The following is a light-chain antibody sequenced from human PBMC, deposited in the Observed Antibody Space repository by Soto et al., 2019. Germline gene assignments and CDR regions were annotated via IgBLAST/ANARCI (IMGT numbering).Light chain of an antibody. CDR3: QQYGNSLT. J-gene: IGKJ3*01. CDR2: DAS. V-gene: IGKV3-20*01. CDR1: QSVRGSY. Sequence: EIGLTQSPGTLSLSPGERATLSCRASQSVRGSYLAWDQQKRGQAPRLLIYDASSRATGNPDRFSGSGSGTDFTLTISRLEPEDFAVYHCQQYGNSLTFGPGTKVDIK.